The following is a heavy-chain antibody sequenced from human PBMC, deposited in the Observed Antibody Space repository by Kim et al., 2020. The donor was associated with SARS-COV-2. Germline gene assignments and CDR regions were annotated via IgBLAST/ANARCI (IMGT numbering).Heavy chain of an antibody. CDR1: GFTFSSYG. Sequence: GGPLRLSCAASGFTFSSYGMHWVRQAPGKGLEGVAVIWYDGSNKYYADSVKGRFTISRDNSKNTLSLQMNSLRAEDTAVYYCARSIAAAHKYFDFWGQGTLVTVSS. J-gene: IGHJ4*02. V-gene: IGHV3-33*01. D-gene: IGHD6-13*01. CDR2: IWYDGSNK. CDR3: ARSIAAAHKYFDF.